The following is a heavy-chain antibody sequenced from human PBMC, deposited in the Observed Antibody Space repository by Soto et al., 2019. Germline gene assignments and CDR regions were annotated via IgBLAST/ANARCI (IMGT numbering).Heavy chain of an antibody. CDR2: VYYSGST. CDR3: SRLGGSGSYPRYYYYGMDV. CDR1: GGSISSYY. J-gene: IGHJ6*02. V-gene: IGHV4-59*12. Sequence: SETLSLTCTVSGGSISSYYWSWIRQPPGEGLEWIGYVYYSGSTNYNPSLKSRVTISVDTSKNQFSLKLSSVTSADTAVYYCSRLGGSGSYPRYYYYGMDVWGQGTTVTVSS. D-gene: IGHD3-10*01.